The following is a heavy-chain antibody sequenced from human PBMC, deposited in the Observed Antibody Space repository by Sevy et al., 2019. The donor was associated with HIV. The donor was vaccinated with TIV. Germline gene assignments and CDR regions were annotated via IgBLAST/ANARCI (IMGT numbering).Heavy chain of an antibody. CDR3: ARVGIDGLAIYGMDV. J-gene: IGHJ6*02. V-gene: IGHV4-59*13. CDR2: IYYSGST. Sequence: SEILSLTCTVSGGSISSYYWSWIRQPPGKGLEWIGYIYYSGSTNYNPSLKSRVTISVDTSKNQFSLKLSSVTAADTAVYYCARVGIDGLAIYGMDVWGQGTLVSVSS. D-gene: IGHD6-13*01. CDR1: GGSISSYY.